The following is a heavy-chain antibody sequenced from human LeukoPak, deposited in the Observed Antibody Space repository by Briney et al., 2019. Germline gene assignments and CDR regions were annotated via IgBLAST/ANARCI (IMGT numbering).Heavy chain of an antibody. CDR3: ATTKPARRYFDY. V-gene: IGHV3-23*01. Sequence: GGSLRLSCVGSGFTFTNPLSWVRQAPGKGLEWVSAISGSGGNTYYGDSVRGRFTISRDNSKNTLYLQMNSLRAEDTAVYYCATTKPARRYFDYWGQGTLVTVSS. D-gene: IGHD1-1*01. CDR2: ISGSGGNT. J-gene: IGHJ4*02. CDR1: GFTFTNP.